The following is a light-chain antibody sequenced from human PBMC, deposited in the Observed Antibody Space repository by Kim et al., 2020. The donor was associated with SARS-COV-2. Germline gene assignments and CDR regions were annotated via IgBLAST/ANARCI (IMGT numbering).Light chain of an antibody. CDR2: GAA. CDR1: QSVSSSY. V-gene: IGKV3-20*01. CDR3: QQYGRSPTT. J-gene: IGKJ5*01. Sequence: LPGVRAIRSCRASQSVSSSYLAWYQHKPGQSPRLVIHGAASRATGVPDRFRCGGSGTDFTLTITRLEPEDFAVYYCQQYGRSPTTFGQGTRLEIK.